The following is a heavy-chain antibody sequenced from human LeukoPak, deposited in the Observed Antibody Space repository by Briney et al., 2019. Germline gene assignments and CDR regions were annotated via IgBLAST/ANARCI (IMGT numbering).Heavy chain of an antibody. V-gene: IGHV4-39*01. Sequence: PSETLSLTCTVSGGSISGRSYYWGWIRQPPGNGLEWIGSIYYSGSTYYNPSLKSRVTISVDTSKNQFSLKLSSVTAADTAVYCYARHVWGGGFDYWGQGTLVTVSS. D-gene: IGHD2-8*01. CDR1: GGSISGRSYY. CDR3: ARHVWGGGFDY. J-gene: IGHJ4*02. CDR2: IYYSGST.